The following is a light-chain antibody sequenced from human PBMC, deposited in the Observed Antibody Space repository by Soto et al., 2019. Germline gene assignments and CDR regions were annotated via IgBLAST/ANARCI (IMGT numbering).Light chain of an antibody. CDR3: QQRSNWPLT. CDR2: DAS. J-gene: IGKJ4*01. Sequence: EIVLTQSPAPLSLSPGERATLSCRASQSVSSYLAWYQQKPGQAPRLLIYDASNMATGIPARFSGSGSVTDFTLTITSLEPEDCAVYYCQQRSNWPLTFGGGTKVEIK. CDR1: QSVSSY. V-gene: IGKV3-11*01.